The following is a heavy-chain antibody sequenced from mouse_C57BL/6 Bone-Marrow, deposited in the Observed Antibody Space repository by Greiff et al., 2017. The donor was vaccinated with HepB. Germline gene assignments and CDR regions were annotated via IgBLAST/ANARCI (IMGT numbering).Heavy chain of an antibody. J-gene: IGHJ2*01. CDR3: ARAQEYGEPDY. CDR1: GYAFTNYL. V-gene: IGHV1-54*01. CDR2: INPGSGGT. Sequence: QVQLQQSGAELVRPGTSVKVSCKASGYAFTNYLIEWVKQRPGQGLEWIGVINPGSGGTNYNEKFKGKATLTADKSSSTAYMQLSSLTSEDSAVYFCARAQEYGEPDYWGQGTTLTVSS. D-gene: IGHD1-1*01.